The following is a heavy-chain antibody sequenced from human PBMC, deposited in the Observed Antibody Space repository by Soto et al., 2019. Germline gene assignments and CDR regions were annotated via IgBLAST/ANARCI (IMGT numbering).Heavy chain of an antibody. CDR1: GYTFTNYA. V-gene: IGHV1-3*01. Sequence: ASVKVSCKASGYTFTNYAMHWVRQAPGKRLEWMGGINADNGNTKYSQKFQGRVTITRDTSASTAYLELTSLRSEDTAVYYCARATSSSWYVFDYWGQGTLVTVSS. CDR3: ARATSSSWYVFDY. D-gene: IGHD6-13*01. J-gene: IGHJ4*02. CDR2: INADNGNT.